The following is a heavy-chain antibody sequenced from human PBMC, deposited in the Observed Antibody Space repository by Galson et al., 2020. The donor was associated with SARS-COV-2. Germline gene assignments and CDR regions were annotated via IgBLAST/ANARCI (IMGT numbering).Heavy chain of an antibody. Sequence: SQTLSLTCSVSDGPMSSYYWSWIRQPPGKGLEWIGYISYSGSANYNPSLRSQVTISVDLSKNQFSLKVTSVTAADTAVYYCARDPAPLYGDNYYYGMDVWGRGTTVTVSS. J-gene: IGHJ6*02. D-gene: IGHD4-17*01. CDR1: DGPMSSYY. CDR3: ARDPAPLYGDNYYYGMDV. CDR2: ISYSGSA. V-gene: IGHV4-59*01.